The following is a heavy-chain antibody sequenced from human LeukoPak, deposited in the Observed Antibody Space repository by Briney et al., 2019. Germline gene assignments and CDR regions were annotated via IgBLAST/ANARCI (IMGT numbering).Heavy chain of an antibody. D-gene: IGHD1-7*01. Sequence: PGGSLRLSCAASGFTFSTFPMHWVRQAPGKGLQWVAVISSDGANEYYADSVKGRLTISRDNSKNTLFLQMNSLTTEDTAVYYCARGAGTTVYYIDVWGNGTTVTVSS. J-gene: IGHJ6*03. CDR3: ARGAGTTVYYIDV. CDR1: GFTFSTFP. V-gene: IGHV3-30*01. CDR2: ISSDGANE.